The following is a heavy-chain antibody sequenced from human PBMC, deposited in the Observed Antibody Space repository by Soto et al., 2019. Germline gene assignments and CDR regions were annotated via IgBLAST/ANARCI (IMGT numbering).Heavy chain of an antibody. CDR3: AREDDYGDYVRNCFDP. D-gene: IGHD4-17*01. J-gene: IGHJ5*02. V-gene: IGHV1-46*01. CDR2: INPSGGST. CDR1: GYTFTSYY. Sequence: ASVKVSCKASGYTFTSYYMHWVRQAPGQGLEWMGIINPSGGSTSYAQKFQGRVTMTRDTSTSTVYMELSSLRSEDTAVYYCAREDDYGDYVRNCFDPWGQGTLVPVSP.